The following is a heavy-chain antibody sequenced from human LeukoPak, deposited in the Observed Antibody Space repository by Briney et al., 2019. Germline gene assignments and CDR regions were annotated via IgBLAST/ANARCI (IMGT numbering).Heavy chain of an antibody. CDR3: AKAGIAEAGTEGDWFDP. CDR2: ISRNSGSI. Sequence: GGSLRLSCAASGFTFDDYAMHWVRPAPGKGRAWVSGISRNSGSIGYADSVQGPFTISRDHAKNSLHLQMNSLRAEDRALYYCAKAGIAEAGTEGDWFDPWGQGTLVTVSS. V-gene: IGHV3-9*01. J-gene: IGHJ5*02. D-gene: IGHD6-13*01. CDR1: GFTFDDYA.